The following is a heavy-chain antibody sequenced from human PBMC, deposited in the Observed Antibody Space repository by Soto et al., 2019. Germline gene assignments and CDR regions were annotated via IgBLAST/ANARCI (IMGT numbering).Heavy chain of an antibody. D-gene: IGHD4-17*01. CDR1: GGTFSSYT. CDR2: IIPILGIA. CDR3: ASNYGDYDDYYYMDV. V-gene: IGHV1-69*02. Sequence: QVQLVHSGAEVKKPGSSVKVSCKASGGTFSSYTISWVRQAPGQGLEWMGRIIPILGIANYAQKFQGRVTITADKSTSTAYMELSSLRSEDTAVYYCASNYGDYDDYYYMDVWGKGTTVTVAS. J-gene: IGHJ6*03.